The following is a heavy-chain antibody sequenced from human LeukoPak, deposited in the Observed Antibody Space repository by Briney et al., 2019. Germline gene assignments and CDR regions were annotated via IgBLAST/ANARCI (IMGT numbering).Heavy chain of an antibody. Sequence: GGSLRLSCAASGFTFSSYAMSWVRQAPGKGLEWVSAISGSGGSTYYADSVKGRFTISRDNSKNTLYLQMNSLRAEDTAVYYCAKQEETPGHRYYYYGMDVWGQGTTVTVSS. CDR3: AKQEETPGHRYYYYGMDV. V-gene: IGHV3-23*01. D-gene: IGHD4-23*01. J-gene: IGHJ6*02. CDR2: ISGSGGST. CDR1: GFTFSSYA.